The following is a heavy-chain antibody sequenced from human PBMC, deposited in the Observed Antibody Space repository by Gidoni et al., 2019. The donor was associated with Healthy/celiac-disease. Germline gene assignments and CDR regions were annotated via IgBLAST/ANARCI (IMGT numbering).Heavy chain of an antibody. D-gene: IGHD3-16*02. CDR2: TYYRSKWYN. Sequence: QVQLQQSGPGLVKPSQTLSLTCAISGDSVSSHSAAWNWIRQSPARGLEWLGRTYYRSKWYNDYAVSVKSRITINPDTSKNQFSLQLNSVTPEDTAVYYCARYEAYVWGSYRYHAFDIWGQGTMVTVSS. CDR1: GDSVSSHSAA. V-gene: IGHV6-1*01. J-gene: IGHJ3*02. CDR3: ARYEAYVWGSYRYHAFDI.